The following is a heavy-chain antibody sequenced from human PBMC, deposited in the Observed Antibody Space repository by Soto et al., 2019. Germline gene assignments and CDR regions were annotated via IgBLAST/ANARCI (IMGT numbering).Heavy chain of an antibody. CDR2: IDPSDSYT. CDR1: GYSFTSYW. D-gene: IGHD6-19*01. J-gene: IGHJ6*02. CDR3: ARLGIAVEDYYYYGMDV. Sequence: LKISCKGSGYSFTSYWISWVRQMPGKGLEWMGRIDPSDSYTNYSPSFQGHVTISADKSISTAYLQWSSLKASDTAMYYCARLGIAVEDYYYYGMDVWGQGTTVTVSS. V-gene: IGHV5-10-1*01.